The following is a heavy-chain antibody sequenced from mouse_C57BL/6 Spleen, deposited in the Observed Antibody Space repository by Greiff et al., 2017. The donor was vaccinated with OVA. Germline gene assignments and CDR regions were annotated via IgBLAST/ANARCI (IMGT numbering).Heavy chain of an antibody. CDR3: ARRGYDGYAMDD. J-gene: IGHJ4*01. D-gene: IGHD2-2*01. V-gene: IGHV1-52*01. CDR1: GYTFTSYW. Sequence: QVQLQQPGAELVRPGSSVKLSCKASGYTFTSYWMHWVKQRPIQGLEWIGNIDPSDSETHYNQKFKDKATLTVDKSSSTAYMQLSSLTSEDSAVYYCARRGYDGYAMDDWGQGTSVTVSS. CDR2: IDPSDSET.